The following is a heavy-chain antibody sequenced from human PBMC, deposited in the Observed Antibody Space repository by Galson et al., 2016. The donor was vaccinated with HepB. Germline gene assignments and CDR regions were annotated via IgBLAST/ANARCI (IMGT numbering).Heavy chain of an antibody. J-gene: IGHJ4*02. CDR2: IRNDGTT. CDR1: GFTFSDYW. CDR3: ARDGGLGTPFDC. D-gene: IGHD1-7*01. Sequence: SLRLSCAASGFTFSDYWIHWVRQAPGKGLEWVSRIRNDGTTSVNGRFTVSRDNAKNTLYLEMNSLRPEDTAVYYCARDGGLGTPFDCWGQGTLVTVSS. V-gene: IGHV3-74*01.